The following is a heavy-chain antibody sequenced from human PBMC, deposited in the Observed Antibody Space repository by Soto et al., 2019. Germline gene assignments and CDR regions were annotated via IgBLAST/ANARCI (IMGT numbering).Heavy chain of an antibody. J-gene: IGHJ4*02. V-gene: IGHV4-39*01. Sequence: QLQLQEAGPGLVKPSETLSLTCTVSGGSISSSSYYCGWIRQPPGKGLEWIGSIYYSGSTYYNPSFKSRVTRSVDTSKNQFSLKLSSLTAADTAVYYCARHTPAISISYHWGQGTLVTFSS. CDR1: GGSISSSSYY. CDR3: ARHTPAISISYH. D-gene: IGHD2-15*01. CDR2: IYYSGST.